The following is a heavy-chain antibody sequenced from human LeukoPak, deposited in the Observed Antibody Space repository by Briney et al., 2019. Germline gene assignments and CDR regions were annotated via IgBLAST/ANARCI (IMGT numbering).Heavy chain of an antibody. CDR3: ARVGAGPRRKRYFDWLSNWFDP. CDR2: INTNTGNP. Sequence: ASVKVSCKASGYTFTSYAMNWVRQAPGQGLEWMGWINTNTGNPTYAQGFTGRFVFSLDTSVSTAYLQISSLKAEDTAVYYCARVGAGPRRKRYFDWLSNWFDPWGQGTLVTVSS. J-gene: IGHJ5*02. D-gene: IGHD3-9*01. V-gene: IGHV7-4-1*02. CDR1: GYTFTSYA.